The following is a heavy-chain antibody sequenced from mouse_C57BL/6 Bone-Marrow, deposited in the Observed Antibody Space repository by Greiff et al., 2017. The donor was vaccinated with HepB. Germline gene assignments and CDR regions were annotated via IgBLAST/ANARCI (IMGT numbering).Heavy chain of an antibody. V-gene: IGHV3-1*01. Sequence: EVQLQQSGPGMVKPSQSLSLTCTVTGYSITSGYDWHWIRHFPGNKLEWMGYISYSGSTNYNPSLKSRISITHDTSKNHFFLKLNSVTTEDTATYYCARKGYYGYFDYWGQGTTLTVSS. CDR3: ARKGYYGYFDY. J-gene: IGHJ2*01. CDR1: GYSITSGYD. CDR2: ISYSGST. D-gene: IGHD1-1*01.